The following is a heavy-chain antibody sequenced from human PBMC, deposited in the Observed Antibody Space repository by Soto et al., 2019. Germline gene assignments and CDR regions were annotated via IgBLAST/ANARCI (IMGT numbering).Heavy chain of an antibody. CDR2: IYYSGST. CDR1: GGSISSGGYY. V-gene: IGHV4-31*03. CDR3: ARATHYYGAQRWFDP. D-gene: IGHD4-17*01. J-gene: IGHJ5*02. Sequence: QVQLQESGPGLVKPSQTLSLTCTVSGGSISSGGYYWSWIRQHPGKGLEWIGYIYYSGSTYYNPSLKSRVTISVDTSKNQFSLKLSSVTAADTAVYYCARATHYYGAQRWFDPWGQGTLVTVSS.